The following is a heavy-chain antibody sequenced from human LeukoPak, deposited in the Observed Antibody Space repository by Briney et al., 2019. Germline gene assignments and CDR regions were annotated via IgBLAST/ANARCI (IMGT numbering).Heavy chain of an antibody. CDR2: IKQDGSEK. J-gene: IGHJ4*02. CDR1: GFTFSSYS. V-gene: IGHV3-7*01. D-gene: IGHD6-13*01. CDR3: ARDRQQLADY. Sequence: GGSLRLSCAASGFTFSSYSIDWVRQAPGKGLEWVANIKQDGSEKYYVDSVKGRFTISRDNAKNSLYLQMNSLRAEDTAVYYCARDRQQLADYWGQGTLVTVSS.